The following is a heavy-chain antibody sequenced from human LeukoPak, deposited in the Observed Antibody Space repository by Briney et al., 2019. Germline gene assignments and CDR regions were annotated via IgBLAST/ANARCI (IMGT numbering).Heavy chain of an antibody. D-gene: IGHD6-13*01. Sequence: PGGSLRLSCAASGFTFSSYGMSWVRQAPGKGLEWVSSISSSSSYIYYAEPVKGRFTVFRDNAKNSLYLQMNSLRVEDTAVYYCARDPINIATAANGFDYWGQGTLVTVSS. J-gene: IGHJ4*02. CDR1: GFTFSSYG. V-gene: IGHV3-21*01. CDR3: ARDPINIATAANGFDY. CDR2: ISSSSSYI.